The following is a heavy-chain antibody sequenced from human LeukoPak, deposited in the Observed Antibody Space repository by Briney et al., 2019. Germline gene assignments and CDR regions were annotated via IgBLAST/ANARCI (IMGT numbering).Heavy chain of an antibody. CDR1: GFTFSSYE. V-gene: IGHV3-48*03. D-gene: IGHD3-9*01. CDR3: AALGADYVILTGYSRLGYYGMDV. J-gene: IGHJ6*04. CDR2: ISSSGSTI. Sequence: QPGGSLRLSCAASGFTFSSYEMNWVRQAPGKGLEWVSYISSSGSTIYYADSVKGRFTISRDNAKNSLYLQMNSLRAEDTAVYYCAALGADYVILTGYSRLGYYGMDVWGKGTTVTVSS.